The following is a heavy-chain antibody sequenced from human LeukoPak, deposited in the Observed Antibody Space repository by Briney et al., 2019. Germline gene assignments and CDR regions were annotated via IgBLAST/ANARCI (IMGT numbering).Heavy chain of an antibody. CDR2: IIPILGIA. J-gene: IGHJ4*02. CDR3: ARVRRGYSGYDTIDY. Sequence: ASVKVSCKASGGTFSSYAISWVRQAPGQGLEWMGRIIPILGIANSAQKFQGRVTITADKSTSTAYMELSSLRSEDTAVYYCARVRRGYSGYDTIDYWGQGTLVTVSS. CDR1: GGTFSSYA. V-gene: IGHV1-69*04. D-gene: IGHD5-12*01.